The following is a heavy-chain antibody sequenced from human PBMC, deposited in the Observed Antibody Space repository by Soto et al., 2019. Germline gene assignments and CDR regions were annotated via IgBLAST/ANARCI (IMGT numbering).Heavy chain of an antibody. V-gene: IGHV3-9*01. Sequence: DVQLVESGGGLVQPGRSLRLSCAASGFTFDDYAMHWVRQAPGKGLEWVSGISWNSGSIGYADSVKGRFTISRDNAKNSLYLQMNSLRAEDTALYYCAKDREYSGYDAFDIWGQGTMVTVSS. CDR2: ISWNSGSI. CDR1: GFTFDDYA. D-gene: IGHD5-12*01. CDR3: AKDREYSGYDAFDI. J-gene: IGHJ3*02.